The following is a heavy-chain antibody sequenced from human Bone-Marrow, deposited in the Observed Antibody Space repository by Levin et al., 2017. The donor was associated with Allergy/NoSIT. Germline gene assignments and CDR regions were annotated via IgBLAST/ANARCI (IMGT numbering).Heavy chain of an antibody. V-gene: IGHV3-53*01. J-gene: IGHJ4*02. Sequence: GGSLRLSCAASGFTVSSNYMSWVRQAPGKGLEWVSVIYSGGSTYYADSVKGRFTISRDNSKNTLYLQMNSLRAEDTAVYYCARDLYDSRGYSHGYYWGQGTLVTVSS. CDR2: IYSGGST. CDR3: ARDLYDSRGYSHGYY. CDR1: GFTVSSNY. D-gene: IGHD3-22*01.